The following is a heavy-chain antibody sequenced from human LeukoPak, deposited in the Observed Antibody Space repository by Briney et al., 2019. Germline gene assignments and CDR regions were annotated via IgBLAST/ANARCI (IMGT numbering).Heavy chain of an antibody. V-gene: IGHV3-48*03. CDR2: ISGSGSAV. Sequence: GGSLRLSCAASEFTFRTYEMSWVRQAPGKGLEWISYISGSGSAVYYADSVKGRLTISRDNAKNSLYLQMNTLRAEDTALYYCVRVNYAGWFDPWDQGILVTVSS. D-gene: IGHD1-7*01. CDR3: VRVNYAGWFDP. J-gene: IGHJ5*02. CDR1: EFTFRTYE.